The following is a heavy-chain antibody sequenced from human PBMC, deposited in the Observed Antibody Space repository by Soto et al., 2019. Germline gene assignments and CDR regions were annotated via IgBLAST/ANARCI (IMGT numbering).Heavy chain of an antibody. J-gene: IGHJ4*02. Sequence: QLQLQESGPGLVKPSETLSLTCTVSGGSISSSSYYWGWIRQPPGKGLEWIGSICYSGSTYYNPSLKSRVTISVDTSKNQFSLKLSSVTAADTAVYYCARNDFWSGYPTLRYFDYWGQGTLVTVSS. V-gene: IGHV4-39*01. CDR3: ARNDFWSGYPTLRYFDY. CDR1: GGSISSSSYY. CDR2: ICYSGST. D-gene: IGHD3-3*01.